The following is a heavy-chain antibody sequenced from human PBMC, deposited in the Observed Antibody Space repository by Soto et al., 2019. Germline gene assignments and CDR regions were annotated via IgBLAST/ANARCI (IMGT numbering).Heavy chain of an antibody. V-gene: IGHV5-51*01. D-gene: IGHD1-26*01. Sequence: GESLKISCKGSGYSFTSYWIGWVRQMPGKGLEWMGIIYPGDSDTRYSPSFQGQVTISADKSISTAYLQWSSLKASDTAMYYCARLKGSYYTDYYYGMDVWGQGTTVTV. CDR3: ARLKGSYYTDYYYGMDV. J-gene: IGHJ6*02. CDR2: IYPGDSDT. CDR1: GYSFTSYW.